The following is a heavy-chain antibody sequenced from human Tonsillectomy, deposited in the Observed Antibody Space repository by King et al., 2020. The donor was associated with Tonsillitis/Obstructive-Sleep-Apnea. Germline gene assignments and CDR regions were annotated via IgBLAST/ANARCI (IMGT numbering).Heavy chain of an antibody. CDR2: ISYDGNTK. V-gene: IGHV3-30*18. Sequence: VQLVEAGGGVVQPGRSLRLSCAASGFTFSSYGMQWVRQAPGKGLEWVAVISYDGNTKYYTDSVRGRFTISRDNSKNTLYLQVNSLRAEDTAVYYCAKEGTDMVARHFDCWGQGTLVTVSS. CDR1: GFTFSSYG. D-gene: IGHD5-18*01. CDR3: AKEGTDMVARHFDC. J-gene: IGHJ4*02.